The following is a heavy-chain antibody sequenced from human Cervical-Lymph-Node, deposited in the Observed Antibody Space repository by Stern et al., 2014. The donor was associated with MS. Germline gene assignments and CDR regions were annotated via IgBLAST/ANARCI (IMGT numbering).Heavy chain of an antibody. D-gene: IGHD1-14*01. CDR3: ARDRANHGTFDF. Sequence: QVQLMQSGPEVKMPGASVRVSCKASGYIFINYGISWVRQAPGQGLEWMGWISGHNGVTNDARKFQGRVSLTRDTSTNTAHMDVRGLRPDDTAVYYCARDRANHGTFDFWGQGTLVTVSS. V-gene: IGHV1-18*01. J-gene: IGHJ4*02. CDR2: ISGHNGVT. CDR1: GYIFINYG.